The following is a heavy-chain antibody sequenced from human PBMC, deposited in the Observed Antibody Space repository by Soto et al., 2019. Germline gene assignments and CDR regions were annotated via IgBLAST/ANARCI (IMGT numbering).Heavy chain of an antibody. CDR3: ARPYYDSSGYYPYYFDY. V-gene: IGHV5-51*01. Sequence: PGESLKISCKGSGYSFTGYWIGWVRQMPGKGLEWMGIIYPGDSDTRYSPSFQGQVTISADKSISTAYLQWSSLKASDTAMYYCARPYYDSSGYYPYYFDYWGQGTLVTVS. CDR1: GYSFTGYW. CDR2: IYPGDSDT. J-gene: IGHJ4*02. D-gene: IGHD3-22*01.